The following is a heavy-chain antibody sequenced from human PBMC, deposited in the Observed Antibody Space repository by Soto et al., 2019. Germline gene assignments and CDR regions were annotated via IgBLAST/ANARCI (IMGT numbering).Heavy chain of an antibody. CDR3: ASRNDYGDYYYYGMDV. D-gene: IGHD4-17*01. J-gene: IGHJ6*02. Sequence: EVQLVETGGGLIQPGGSLRLSCAASGFTVSSNYMSWVRQAPGKGLEWVSVIYSGGSTYYADSVKGRFTISRDNSKNTLYLQMNSLTAEDTAVYYCASRNDYGDYYYYGMDVWGQGTTVTVSS. CDR1: GFTVSSNY. V-gene: IGHV3-53*02. CDR2: IYSGGST.